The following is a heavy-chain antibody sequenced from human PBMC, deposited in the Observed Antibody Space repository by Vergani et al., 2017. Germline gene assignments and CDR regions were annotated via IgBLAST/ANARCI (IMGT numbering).Heavy chain of an antibody. V-gene: IGHV3-23*01. Sequence: EVQLLESGGSLKQPGGSVRLSCAASGYTFSTYAMHWVRQDPGKGLEWVSALTGGGGSTYYADPFKGRFIISRDNSRDTRYLQMNSLRPEDTATYYCVKDAGSYENFFDSWGQGTLVTVSS. CDR1: GYTFSTYA. J-gene: IGHJ4*02. D-gene: IGHD1-26*01. CDR3: VKDAGSYENFFDS. CDR2: LTGGGGST.